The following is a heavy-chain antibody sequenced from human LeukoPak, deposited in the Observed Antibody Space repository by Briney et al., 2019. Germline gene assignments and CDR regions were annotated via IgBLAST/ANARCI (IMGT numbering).Heavy chain of an antibody. D-gene: IGHD2-15*01. CDR2: IYHSGST. Sequence: PSETLSLTCTVSGYSISRGFYWDWIRQPPGKGLERIGSIYHSGSTYYNPSLKSRVTTSVDTCTNQFSLKLSSVTAAGLAVSFCASGQRGGSSDSKFDYWGQGTLVTVSS. J-gene: IGHJ4*02. CDR1: GYSISRGFY. V-gene: IGHV4-38-2*02. CDR3: ASGQRGGSSDSKFDY.